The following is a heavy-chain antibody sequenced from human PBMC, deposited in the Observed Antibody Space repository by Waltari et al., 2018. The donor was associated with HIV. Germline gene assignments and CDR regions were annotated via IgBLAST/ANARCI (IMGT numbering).Heavy chain of an antibody. CDR2: IIHIFGTA. V-gene: IGHV1-69*01. CDR1: GGTFSSYS. CDR3: ARRAPLYYGDYDWYFDL. Sequence: QVQLVQSGAEVKKPGSSVKVSCKASGGTFSSYSISWVRQAPGQGLEWMGGIIHIFGTANYAQKFQGRVTITADESTSTAYMELSSLRSEDTAVYFCARRAPLYYGDYDWYFDLWGRGTLVTVSS. J-gene: IGHJ2*01. D-gene: IGHD4-17*01.